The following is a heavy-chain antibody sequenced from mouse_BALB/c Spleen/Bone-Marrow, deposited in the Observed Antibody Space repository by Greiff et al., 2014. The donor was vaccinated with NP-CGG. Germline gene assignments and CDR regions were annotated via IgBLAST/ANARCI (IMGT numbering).Heavy chain of an antibody. J-gene: IGHJ3*01. V-gene: IGHV3-6*02. CDR1: GYSIASGFY. Sequence: EVKLVESGPGLVKPSQSLSLTCSVTGYSIASGFYWNWIRQFPGNKLEWMGYISFDGTNNYDPSLKNRISITRDTSKNQFFLKLNSVTTEDTATYYCARGNYYWFAYWGQGTLVTISA. CDR2: ISFDGTN. D-gene: IGHD1-1*01. CDR3: ARGNYYWFAY.